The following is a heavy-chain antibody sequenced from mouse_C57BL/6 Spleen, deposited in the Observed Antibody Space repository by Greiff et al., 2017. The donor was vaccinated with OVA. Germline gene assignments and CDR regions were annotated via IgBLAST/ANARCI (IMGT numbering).Heavy chain of an antibody. V-gene: IGHV1-52*01. J-gene: IGHJ2*01. D-gene: IGHD1-1*01. CDR2: IDPSDSET. CDR3: ARGDYYGSSPFDY. Sequence: QVQLKQPGAELVRPGSSVKLSCKASGYTFTSYWMHWVKQRPIQGLEWIGNIDPSDSETHYNQKFKDKATLTVDKSSSTAYMQLSSLTSEDSAVYYGARGDYYGSSPFDYWGQGTTLTVSS. CDR1: GYTFTSYW.